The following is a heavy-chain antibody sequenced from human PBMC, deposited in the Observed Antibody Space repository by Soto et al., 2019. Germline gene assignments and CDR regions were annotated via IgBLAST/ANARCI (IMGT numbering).Heavy chain of an antibody. Sequence: GGSLRLSCSVSGFTFSNYAMHWVRQAPGKGLEYVSGITSEGDRTWHADSVKDRFTISRDNSKNTLFLQMSSLRVEDTAIYFCVKGNQLLRYYFEFWGPGTLVTVSS. J-gene: IGHJ4*01. D-gene: IGHD2-15*01. CDR3: VKGNQLLRYYFEF. CDR1: GFTFSNYA. V-gene: IGHV3-64D*06. CDR2: ITSEGDRT.